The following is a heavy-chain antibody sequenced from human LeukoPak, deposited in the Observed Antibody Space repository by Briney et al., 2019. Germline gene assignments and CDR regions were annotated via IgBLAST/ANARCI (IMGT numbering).Heavy chain of an antibody. CDR2: ISYDGSNK. D-gene: IGHD3-16*01. Sequence: GGSLRLSCAASGFTFSSYAMHWVRQAPGKGLEWVAVISYDGSNKYYADSVKGRFTISRDNARNSLYLQMNSLRAEDTAVYYCTRGGLGELPDMDYWGQGTLVTVSS. CDR1: GFTFSSYA. J-gene: IGHJ4*02. CDR3: TRGGLGELPDMDY. V-gene: IGHV3-30-3*01.